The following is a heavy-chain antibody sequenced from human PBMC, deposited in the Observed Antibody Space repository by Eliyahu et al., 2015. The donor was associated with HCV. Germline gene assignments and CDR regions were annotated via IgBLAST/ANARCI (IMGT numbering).Heavy chain of an antibody. CDR1: GFXFGDYY. V-gene: IGHV3-11*01. CDR2: ISSGGDTK. D-gene: IGHD4-23*01. Sequence: QVHLVESGGGLVKPGGSLRLSCTASGFXFGDYYLSWIRQAPGKGLGWISSISSGGDTKYYADPVKGRFTISRDYAKNSLYLQMNSLRAEDTAVYYCARHAPWGGVNSNFDYWGQGALVTVSS. CDR3: ARHAPWGGVNSNFDY. J-gene: IGHJ4*02.